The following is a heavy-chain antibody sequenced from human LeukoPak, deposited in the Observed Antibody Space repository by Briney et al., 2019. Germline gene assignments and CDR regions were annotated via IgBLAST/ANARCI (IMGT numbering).Heavy chain of an antibody. J-gene: IGHJ4*02. CDR3: AREGEDCSSSSCYEEFDC. CDR1: GFTFSSYE. D-gene: IGHD2-2*01. CDR2: ISGSGSTT. V-gene: IGHV3-48*03. Sequence: GGSLRLSCVASGFTFSSYEMIWIRQAPGKGLEWVSYISGSGSTTYYADSVRGRFTTSRDNAENSLYLQMNNLRAEDTAIYYCAREGEDCSSSSCYEEFDCWGQGTLVTVSS.